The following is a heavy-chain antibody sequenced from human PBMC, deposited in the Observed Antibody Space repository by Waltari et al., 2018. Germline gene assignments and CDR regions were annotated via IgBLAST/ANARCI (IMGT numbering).Heavy chain of an antibody. CDR1: GFTFSSYA. CDR3: AKIRSMTTVYFHY. CDR2: ISGSGGIT. J-gene: IGHJ4*02. Sequence: EVQLLESGGGLVQPGGSLRLSCAASGFTFSSYAMSWVRQAPGKGLEWVSAISGSGGITNYAESVTGRLTISGDRSKNTLYLQRNSLRAEDSAVYYCAKIRSMTTVYFHYWGQGTLVTVSS. D-gene: IGHD4-17*01. V-gene: IGHV3-23*01.